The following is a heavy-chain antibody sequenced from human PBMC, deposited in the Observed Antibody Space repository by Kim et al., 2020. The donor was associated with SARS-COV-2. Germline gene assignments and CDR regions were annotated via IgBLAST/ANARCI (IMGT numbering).Heavy chain of an antibody. CDR3: ARDGRGVVAGLRDAFDM. J-gene: IGHJ3*02. CDR1: GFTFSNYE. V-gene: IGHV3-48*03. D-gene: IGHD6-19*01. Sequence: GGSLRLSCVASGFTFSNYEMNWVRQAPGKGLEWVSYISSTSDYIYYTDSVRGRFTISRDNAKNSLSLQMNSLRVEDTAVYYCARDGRGVVAGLRDAFDMWGQGTVVTVSS. CDR2: ISSTSDYI.